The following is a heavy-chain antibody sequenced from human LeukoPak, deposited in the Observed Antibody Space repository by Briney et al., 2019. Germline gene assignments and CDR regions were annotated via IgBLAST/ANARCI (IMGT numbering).Heavy chain of an antibody. V-gene: IGHV3-30*18. CDR2: ISCDGSNK. CDR3: AKAMITNGSGGGNGMDV. CDR1: GFTFSSYG. J-gene: IGHJ6*04. D-gene: IGHD3-16*01. Sequence: PGRSLRLSCAASGFTFSSYGMHWVRQAPGKGLEWVAVISCDGSNKYYADSVKGRFTISRDNSKNTLYLQMNSLRAEDTAVYYCAKAMITNGSGGGNGMDVWGKGTTVTVSS.